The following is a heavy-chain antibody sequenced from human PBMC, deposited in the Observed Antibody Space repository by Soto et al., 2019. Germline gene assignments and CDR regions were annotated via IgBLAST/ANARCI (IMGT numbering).Heavy chain of an antibody. D-gene: IGHD2-21*01. Sequence: QVQLVESGGGVVQPGRSLRLSCAASGFTFSSYGMHWVRQAPGKGLEWVAVIWYDGSNKYYADSVKGRFTISRDNSKNTLYLQMNSLRAEDTAVYYCARDSLLSGDDNPFDYWGQGTLVTVSS. CDR1: GFTFSSYG. V-gene: IGHV3-33*01. CDR3: ARDSLLSGDDNPFDY. CDR2: IWYDGSNK. J-gene: IGHJ4*02.